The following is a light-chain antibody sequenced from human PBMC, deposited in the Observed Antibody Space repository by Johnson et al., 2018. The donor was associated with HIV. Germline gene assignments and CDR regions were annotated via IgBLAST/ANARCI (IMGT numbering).Light chain of an antibody. J-gene: IGLJ1*01. CDR2: DNN. Sequence: QSVLTQPPSVSAAPGQTVTISCSGSSSNVGSSFVSWYRQVPGKAPNLLIYDNNKRPSGIPGRFSGSKSGPSATLGITGLQTGDEADYYCGTWDSSLTSYVFGAGTKVTVL. V-gene: IGLV1-51*01. CDR1: SSNVGSSF. CDR3: GTWDSSLTSYV.